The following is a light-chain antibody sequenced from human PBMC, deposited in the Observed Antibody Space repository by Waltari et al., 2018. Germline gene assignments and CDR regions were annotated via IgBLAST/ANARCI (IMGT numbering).Light chain of an antibody. CDR2: KAS. Sequence: DIQMTQSPSTLPASIGDRVTITFRASQSISSSLAWYQQNPGKAPKLLIYKASTLESGVPSRFSGSGSGTEFTLTISSLQPGDFATYYCQQYNSFSRTFGQGTKVDIK. J-gene: IGKJ1*01. V-gene: IGKV1-5*03. CDR3: QQYNSFSRT. CDR1: QSISSS.